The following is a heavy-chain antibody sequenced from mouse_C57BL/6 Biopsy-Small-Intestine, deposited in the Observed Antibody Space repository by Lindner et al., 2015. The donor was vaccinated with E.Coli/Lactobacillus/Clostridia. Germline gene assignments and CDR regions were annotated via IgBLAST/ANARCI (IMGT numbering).Heavy chain of an antibody. CDR2: ISAYNGNT. V-gene: IGHV1-20*01. J-gene: IGHJ4*01. CDR1: GYTFSSFG. CDR3: ARDYGSESYYNDY. Sequence: SVKVSCKASGYTFSSFGVTWVRQAPGQGLEWMGWISAYNGNTNYAQNFQGRVTMTTDTSTTTAYMELRSLRSDDTAVYYCARDYGSESYYNDYWGQGTLVTVSS. D-gene: IGHD2-2*01.